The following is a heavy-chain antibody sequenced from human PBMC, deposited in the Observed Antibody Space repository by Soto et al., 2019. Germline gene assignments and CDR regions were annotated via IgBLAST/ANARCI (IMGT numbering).Heavy chain of an antibody. Sequence: QVQLQQWGAGLLKPSETLSLTCAVYGGSFSGYYWSWIRQPPGKGLEWIGEINHSGSTNYNPSLKSRVTISVDTSKNQFSLKLSSVTAADTAVYYCARILFDWFDYWGQGTLVTVSS. V-gene: IGHV4-34*01. D-gene: IGHD3-9*01. CDR2: INHSGST. J-gene: IGHJ4*02. CDR1: GGSFSGYY. CDR3: ARILFDWFDY.